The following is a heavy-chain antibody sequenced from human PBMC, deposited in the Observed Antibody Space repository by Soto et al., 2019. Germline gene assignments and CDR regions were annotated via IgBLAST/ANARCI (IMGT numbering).Heavy chain of an antibody. V-gene: IGHV4-34*01. Sequence: PSETLSLTCAVYGGSFSGYYWSWIRQPPGKGLEWIGEINHSGSTNYNPSLKSRVTISVDTSKNQFSLKLSSVTAADTAVYYCARGPFHIVVVPATRYFQHWGQGTLVTVSS. J-gene: IGHJ1*01. D-gene: IGHD2-2*01. CDR1: GGSFSGYY. CDR3: ARGPFHIVVVPATRYFQH. CDR2: INHSGST.